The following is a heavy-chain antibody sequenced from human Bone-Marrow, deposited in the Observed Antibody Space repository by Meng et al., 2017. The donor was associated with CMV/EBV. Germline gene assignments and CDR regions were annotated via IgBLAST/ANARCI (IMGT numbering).Heavy chain of an antibody. V-gene: IGHV3-21*01. J-gene: IGHJ5*01. CDR2: ISSSSSYI. Sequence: GESLKISCAASGFTFSSYSMNWVRQAPGKGLEWVSSISSSSSYIYYADSVKGRFTISRDNAKNSLSLQMNNVRAEDTALYYCAKLLGTVTTYDSWGHGTRVTVSS. CDR3: AKLLGTVTTYDS. D-gene: IGHD1-14*01. CDR1: GFTFSSYS.